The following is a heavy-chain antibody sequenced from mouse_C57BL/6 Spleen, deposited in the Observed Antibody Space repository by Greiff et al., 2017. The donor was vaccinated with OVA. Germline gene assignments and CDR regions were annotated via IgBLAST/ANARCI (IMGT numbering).Heavy chain of an antibody. Sequence: DVMLVESGGDLVKPGGSLKLSCAASGFTFSSYGMSWVRQTPDKRLEWVATISSGGSYTYYPDSVKGRFTISRDNAKNTLYLQMSSLKSEDTAMYYCARPYGNYDAMDYWGQGTSVTVSS. J-gene: IGHJ4*01. CDR2: ISSGGSYT. D-gene: IGHD2-1*01. V-gene: IGHV5-6*02. CDR1: GFTFSSYG. CDR3: ARPYGNYDAMDY.